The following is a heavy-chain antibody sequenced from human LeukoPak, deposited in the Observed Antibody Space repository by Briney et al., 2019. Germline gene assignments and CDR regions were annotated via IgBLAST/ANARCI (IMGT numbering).Heavy chain of an antibody. CDR3: ARDTYDILTGYYKWAFDI. Sequence: GGSLRLSCAASGFTFSSYVMNWVRQAPGKGLEWVSSISSSSSCIYYADSVRGRFTISRDNAKNSLYLQMNSLRAEDTAVYYCARDTYDILTGYYKWAFDIWGQGTMAAVSS. CDR1: GFTFSSYV. J-gene: IGHJ3*02. D-gene: IGHD3-9*01. CDR2: ISSSSSCI. V-gene: IGHV3-21*06.